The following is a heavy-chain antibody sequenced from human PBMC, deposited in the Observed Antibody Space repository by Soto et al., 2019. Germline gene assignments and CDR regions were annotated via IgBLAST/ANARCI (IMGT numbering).Heavy chain of an antibody. CDR3: AKDAQHRLGYCSSTSCYGPGYFDY. J-gene: IGHJ4*02. CDR2: ISGSGGST. V-gene: IGHV3-23*01. D-gene: IGHD2-2*01. CDR1: GFTFSSYA. Sequence: GGSLRLSCAASGFTFSSYAMSWVRQAPGKGLEWVSAISGSGGSTYYADSVKGRFTISRDNSKNTLYLQMNSLRAEDTAVYYCAKDAQHRLGYCSSTSCYGPGYFDYWGQGTLVTVSS.